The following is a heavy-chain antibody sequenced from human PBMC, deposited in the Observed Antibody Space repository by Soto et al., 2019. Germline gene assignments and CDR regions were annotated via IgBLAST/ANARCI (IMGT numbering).Heavy chain of an antibody. V-gene: IGHV3-30*18. CDR3: AKDQIRWVRGVITYYYVMDV. J-gene: IGHJ6*02. D-gene: IGHD3-10*01. Sequence: QVQLVESGGGVVQPGRSLRLSCAASGFTFSSYGMHWVRQAPGKGLEWVAVISYDGSNKYYADSVKGLFTISIDNSKNTLYLQMISLIAEDTAVYYCAKDQIRWVRGVITYYYVMDVWGQGTTVTVSS. CDR1: GFTFSSYG. CDR2: ISYDGSNK.